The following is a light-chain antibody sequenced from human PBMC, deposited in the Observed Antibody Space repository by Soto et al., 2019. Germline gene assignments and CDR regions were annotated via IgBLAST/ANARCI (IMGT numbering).Light chain of an antibody. CDR3: QQLKSYPLT. CDR2: TAS. J-gene: IGKJ4*01. V-gene: IGKV1-9*01. CDR1: QGISTY. Sequence: DIQLTQSPSFLSASVGDRVTITCRATQGISTYLAWYQQNPGKAPKLLIYTASTLQSGVPSRFSGSGSGTEFTLTISSPRPEDFATYYCQQLKSYPLTFGGGTKVEIK.